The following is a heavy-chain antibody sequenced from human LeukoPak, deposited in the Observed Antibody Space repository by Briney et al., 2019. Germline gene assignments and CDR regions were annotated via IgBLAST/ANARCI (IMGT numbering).Heavy chain of an antibody. V-gene: IGHV3-30-3*01. Sequence: PGGSLRLSCAASGFTFSSYAMHWVRQAPGKGLEWVAVISHDGSNKYYADSVKGRFTISRDNSKNTLYLQMNSLRAEDTAVYYCASTVVTPDDAFDIWGQGTMVTVSS. CDR2: ISHDGSNK. CDR3: ASTVVTPDDAFDI. D-gene: IGHD4-23*01. CDR1: GFTFSSYA. J-gene: IGHJ3*02.